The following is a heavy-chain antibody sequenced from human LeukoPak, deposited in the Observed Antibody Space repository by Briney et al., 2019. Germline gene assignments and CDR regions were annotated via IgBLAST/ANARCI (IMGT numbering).Heavy chain of an antibody. CDR1: GFTFSSYA. CDR2: MSGSGGST. Sequence: GGSLRLSCAASGFTFSSYAMSWVRQAPGKGLEWVSGMSGSGGSTYYADSVKGRFTISRDNSKDTLYLQMNSLRAEDTALYYCAKDGGGSWFDAFDMWGQGTMVTVSS. CDR3: AKDGGGSWFDAFDM. D-gene: IGHD3-16*01. J-gene: IGHJ3*02. V-gene: IGHV3-23*01.